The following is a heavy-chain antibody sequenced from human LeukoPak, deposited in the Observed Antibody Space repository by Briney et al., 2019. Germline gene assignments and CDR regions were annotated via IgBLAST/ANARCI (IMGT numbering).Heavy chain of an antibody. CDR3: ARVGDPSYYYYMDV. CDR2: INWNGGNT. Sequence: GGSLRLSCAASGFTFDDFGMNWVRQAPGKGLEWVSSINWNGGNTAYADSVKGRFTISRDNAKNSLYLQMNGLRAEDTALYYCARVGDPSYYYYMDVWGKGTTVTVSS. CDR1: GFTFDDFG. D-gene: IGHD4-17*01. V-gene: IGHV3-20*04. J-gene: IGHJ6*03.